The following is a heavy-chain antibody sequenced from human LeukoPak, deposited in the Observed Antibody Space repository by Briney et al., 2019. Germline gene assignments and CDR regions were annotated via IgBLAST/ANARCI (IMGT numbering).Heavy chain of an antibody. Sequence: PGGSLRLSCAASGFTFSSYGMHWVRQAPGKGLEWVAVISYDGSNKYYADSVKGRFTISRHNSKNTLYLQMNSLRAEDTAVYYCARNDYGDYVGAFDIWGQGTMVTVSS. J-gene: IGHJ3*02. V-gene: IGHV3-30*03. CDR2: ISYDGSNK. D-gene: IGHD4-17*01. CDR3: ARNDYGDYVGAFDI. CDR1: GFTFSSYG.